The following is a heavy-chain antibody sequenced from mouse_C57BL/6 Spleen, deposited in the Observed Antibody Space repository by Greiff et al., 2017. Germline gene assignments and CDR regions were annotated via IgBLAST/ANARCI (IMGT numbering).Heavy chain of an antibody. CDR2: IYPGSGNT. Sequence: QVQLQQSGPELVKPGASVKISCKASGYSFTSYYIHWVKQRPGQGLEWIGWIYPGSGNTKYNEKFKGKATLTADTSSSTAYMQLSSLTSEDSAVYYCARSGGSPFDYWGQGTTLTVSS. D-gene: IGHD1-1*02. CDR3: ARSGGSPFDY. V-gene: IGHV1-66*01. CDR1: GYSFTSYY. J-gene: IGHJ2*01.